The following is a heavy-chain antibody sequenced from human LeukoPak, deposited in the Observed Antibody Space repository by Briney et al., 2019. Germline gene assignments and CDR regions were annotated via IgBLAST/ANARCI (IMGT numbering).Heavy chain of an antibody. CDR1: GYTFTSYG. Sequence: ASVKVSCKAPGYTFTSYGISWVRQAPGQGLEWMGWISAYNGNTNYAQKLQGRVTMTTDTSTSTAYMELRSLRSDDTAVYYCARVEVDSSGWEEGSDAFDIWGQGTMVTVSS. D-gene: IGHD6-19*01. CDR2: ISAYNGNT. V-gene: IGHV1-18*01. J-gene: IGHJ3*02. CDR3: ARVEVDSSGWEEGSDAFDI.